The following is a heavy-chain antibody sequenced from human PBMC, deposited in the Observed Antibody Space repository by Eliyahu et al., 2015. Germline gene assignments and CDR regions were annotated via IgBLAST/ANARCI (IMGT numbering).Heavy chain of an antibody. CDR3: AKDLYAHYSYNWFDP. J-gene: IGHJ5*02. V-gene: IGHV3-30*18. CDR1: GFXFXSYG. D-gene: IGHD2-15*01. CDR2: ISYDGSNK. Sequence: QVQLVESGGGVVQPGXSLXLSCAASGFXFXSYGLHWVRQAPGQGLXWVAVISYDGSNKYYADSVKGRFTISRDNSKNTLYLQMNSLRAEDTAVYYCAKDLYAHYSYNWFDPWGQGTLVTVSS.